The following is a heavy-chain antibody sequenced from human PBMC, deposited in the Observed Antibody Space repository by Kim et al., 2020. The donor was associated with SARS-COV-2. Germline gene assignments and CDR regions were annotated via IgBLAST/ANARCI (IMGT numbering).Heavy chain of an antibody. CDR2: IYYSGST. J-gene: IGHJ6*02. V-gene: IGHV4-59*08. CDR1: GGSISSYY. CDR3: ARLPSSGSSWYGMDV. D-gene: IGHD6-13*01. Sequence: SETLSLTCTVSGGSISSYYWSWLRQPPGKGLEWIGYIYYSGSTNYNPSLKSRVTISVDTSKNQFSLKLSSVTAADTAVYCCARLPSSGSSWYGMDVWGQGTTVTVSS.